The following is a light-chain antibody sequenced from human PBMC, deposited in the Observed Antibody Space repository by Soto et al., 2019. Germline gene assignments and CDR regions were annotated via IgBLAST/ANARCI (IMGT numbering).Light chain of an antibody. CDR1: SSDVGSYNL. CDR3: CSFAGSSYV. J-gene: IGLJ1*01. CDR2: EGS. Sequence: QAVLTQPGSVSGSPGQSITISCTGTSSDVGSYNLVSWYQQHPGKAPKLMIYEGSKRPSGVSNRFSGSKSGNTASLTISGLQAEDEADYYCCSFAGSSYVFGTGTKVTVL. V-gene: IGLV2-23*01.